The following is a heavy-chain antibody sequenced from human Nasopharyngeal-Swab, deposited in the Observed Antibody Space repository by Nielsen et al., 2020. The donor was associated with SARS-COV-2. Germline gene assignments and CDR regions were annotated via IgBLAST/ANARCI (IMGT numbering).Heavy chain of an antibody. CDR2: ISSSSSYI. J-gene: IGHJ6*02. V-gene: IGHV3-21*01. D-gene: IGHD5-18*01. Sequence: GGSLRLSCAASGFTFSSYSMNWVRQAPGKGLEWVSSISSSSSYIYYADSVKGRFTISRDNAKNSLYLQMNSLRAEDTAVYYCARVDGYSYGYYYYYYGMDVWGQGTTGTVSS. CDR1: GFTFSSYS. CDR3: ARVDGYSYGYYYYYYGMDV.